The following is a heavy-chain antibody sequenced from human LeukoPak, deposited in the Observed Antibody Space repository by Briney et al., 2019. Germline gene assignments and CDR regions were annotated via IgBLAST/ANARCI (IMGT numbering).Heavy chain of an antibody. J-gene: IGHJ3*01. CDR2: IASSGLNT. V-gene: IGHV3-23*01. Sequence: PGGSLRLSCAASGFXFRDAAMTWVRQAPGKGLEWVSLIASSGLNTYYADSVRGRFTISRDNSKNTLSLQMNSLRVEDTAIYYCARDIELSTWGLGTLVTVSS. D-gene: IGHD5-12*01. CDR1: GFXFRDAA. CDR3: ARDIELST.